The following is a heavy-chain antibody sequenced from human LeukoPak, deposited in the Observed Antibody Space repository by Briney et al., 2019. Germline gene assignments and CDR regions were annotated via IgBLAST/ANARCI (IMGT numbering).Heavy chain of an antibody. CDR3: ARVDCSGDSCYSLFDY. Sequence: ASVKVSCKASGYSFTNYYIHWVRQAPGQGLEWMGIINPSGGSTSYAENFRGRVTMTRDTSTTTVYMELSSVRSEDTAVYYCARVDCSGDSCYSLFDYWGQGTLVTVSS. J-gene: IGHJ4*02. CDR1: GYSFTNYY. D-gene: IGHD2-15*01. V-gene: IGHV1-46*01. CDR2: INPSGGST.